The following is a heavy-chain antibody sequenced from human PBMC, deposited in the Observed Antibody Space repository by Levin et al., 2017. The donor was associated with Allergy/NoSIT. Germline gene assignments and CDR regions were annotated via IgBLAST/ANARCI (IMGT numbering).Heavy chain of an antibody. Sequence: ASVKVSCKASGYTFTGYYMHWVRQAPGQGLEWMGRINPNSGGTNYAQKFQGRVTMTRDTSISTAYMELSRLRSDDTAVYYCARDPYCGGDCYPGNYFDYWGQGTLVTVSS. CDR3: ARDPYCGGDCYPGNYFDY. D-gene: IGHD2-21*01. CDR1: GYTFTGYY. V-gene: IGHV1-2*06. CDR2: INPNSGGT. J-gene: IGHJ4*02.